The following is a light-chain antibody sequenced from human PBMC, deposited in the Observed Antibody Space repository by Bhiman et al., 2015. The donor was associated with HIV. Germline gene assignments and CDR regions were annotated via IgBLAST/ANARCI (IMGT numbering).Light chain of an antibody. CDR1: SGSIASNY. V-gene: IGLV6-57*01. CDR3: QSYDISLHVV. CDR2: EDN. J-gene: IGLJ2*01. Sequence: NFMLTQPHSVSESPGKTVTIPCTRSSGSIASNYVQWYQQRPGSSPTTVIYEDNQRPSGVPDRFSGSIDSSSNSASLTISGLKTEDEADYYCQSYDISLHVVFGGGTKLTVL.